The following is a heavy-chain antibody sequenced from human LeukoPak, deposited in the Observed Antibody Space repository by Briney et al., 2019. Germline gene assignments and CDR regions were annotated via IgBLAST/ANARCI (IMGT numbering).Heavy chain of an antibody. CDR2: IYYSGST. CDR3: ARQRSEYDSSGYPGVYYFDY. V-gene: IGHV4-39*01. D-gene: IGHD3-22*01. CDR1: GGSISSSSSN. J-gene: IGHJ4*02. Sequence: SETLSLTCTVSGGSISSSSSNWDWVRQPPGKGLEWIGSIYYSGSTYYNPSLKSRVTISVDTSKNQFSLKLSSVTAADTAVYYCARQRSEYDSSGYPGVYYFDYWGPGTLVTVSS.